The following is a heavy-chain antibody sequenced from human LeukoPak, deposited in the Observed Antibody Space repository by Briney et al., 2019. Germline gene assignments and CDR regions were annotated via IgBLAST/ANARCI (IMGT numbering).Heavy chain of an antibody. Sequence: SETLSLTCTVSDYSISSGYFWVWIRQPPGRGLEWIGRIYTSGSTNYNPSLKSRVTMSVDTSKNQFSLKLSSVTAADTAVYFCARARSGLDYWGQGTLVTVSS. D-gene: IGHD6-25*01. J-gene: IGHJ4*02. CDR3: ARARSGLDY. CDR2: IYTSGST. V-gene: IGHV4-38-2*02. CDR1: DYSISSGYF.